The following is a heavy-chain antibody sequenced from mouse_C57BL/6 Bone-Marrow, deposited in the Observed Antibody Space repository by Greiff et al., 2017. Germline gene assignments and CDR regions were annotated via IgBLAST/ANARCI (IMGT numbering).Heavy chain of an antibody. CDR3: ALTGTYYFDY. V-gene: IGHV1-85*01. D-gene: IGHD4-1*01. J-gene: IGHJ2*01. CDR2: IYPRDGST. Sequence: VQLQQSGPELVKPGASVKLSCKASGYTFTSYDINWVKQRPGQGLEWIGWIYPRDGSTTYNEKFKGKATLTVDTSSSTAYMELHSLTSEDSAVYFCALTGTYYFDYWGQGTTLTVSS. CDR1: GYTFTSYD.